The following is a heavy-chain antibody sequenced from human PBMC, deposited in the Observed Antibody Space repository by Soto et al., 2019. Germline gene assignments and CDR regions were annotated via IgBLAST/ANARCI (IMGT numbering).Heavy chain of an antibody. CDR3: ARGYCSGGSCYSGDFDY. Sequence: ASVKVSCKASGYTFTSYGISWVRQAPGLGLEWMGWISAYNGNTNYAQKLQGRVTMTTDTSTSTAYMELRSLRSDDTAVYYFARGYCSGGSCYSGDFDYWGQGTLVTVSS. J-gene: IGHJ4*02. D-gene: IGHD2-15*01. CDR2: ISAYNGNT. V-gene: IGHV1-18*01. CDR1: GYTFTSYG.